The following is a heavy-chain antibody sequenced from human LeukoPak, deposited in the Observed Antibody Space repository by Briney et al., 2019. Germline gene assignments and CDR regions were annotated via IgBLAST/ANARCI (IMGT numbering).Heavy chain of an antibody. CDR3: AKNVGFYDILTGYARYYFDY. CDR2: INHSGST. CDR1: GGSFSGYY. V-gene: IGHV4-34*01. D-gene: IGHD3-9*01. Sequence: SETLSLTCAVYGGSFSGYYWSWIRQPPGKGLEWIGEINHSGSTNYNPSLKSRATISVDTSKNQFSLKLSSVTAADTAVYYCAKNVGFYDILTGYARYYFDYWGQGTLVTVSS. J-gene: IGHJ4*02.